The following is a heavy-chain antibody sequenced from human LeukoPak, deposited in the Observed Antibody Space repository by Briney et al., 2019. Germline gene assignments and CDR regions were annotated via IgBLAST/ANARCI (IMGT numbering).Heavy chain of an antibody. CDR3: ARGGDSGSLFDY. CDR1: GGSFSGYY. CDR2: INHSGST. V-gene: IGHV4-34*01. Sequence: SETLSLTCAVYGGSFSGYYWSWIRQPPGKGLEWIGEINHSGSTNYNPSLKSRVTISVDTSKNQFSLKLSSVTAADTAVYYCARGGDSGSLFDYWGQGTLVTVSS. J-gene: IGHJ4*02. D-gene: IGHD1-26*01.